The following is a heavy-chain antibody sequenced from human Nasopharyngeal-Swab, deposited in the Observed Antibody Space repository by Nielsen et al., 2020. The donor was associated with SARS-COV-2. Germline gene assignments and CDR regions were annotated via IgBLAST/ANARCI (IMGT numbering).Heavy chain of an antibody. J-gene: IGHJ6*02. V-gene: IGHV4-59*13. CDR2: FHYSGST. CDR3: AREQRGGDFWTRHYYNGMDV. Sequence: SATLSLTCAISGGSISSYYWSWIRQPPGKGLEWIGCFHYSGSTYYNPSLKSRVTMAVDTSNNQFSLKVTSVTAADTAVYYCAREQRGGDFWTRHYYNGMDVWGQGTTVTVSS. CDR1: GGSISSYY. D-gene: IGHD3/OR15-3a*01.